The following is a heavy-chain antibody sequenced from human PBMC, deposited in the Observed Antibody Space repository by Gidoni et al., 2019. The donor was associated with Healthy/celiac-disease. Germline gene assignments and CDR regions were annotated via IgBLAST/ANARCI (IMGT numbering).Heavy chain of an antibody. J-gene: IGHJ5*02. CDR3: ARRGYYYDSSGYYHWFDP. V-gene: IGHV4-39*01. D-gene: IGHD3-22*01. CDR1: GGSISSSSYY. CDR2: IYYSGST. Sequence: QLQLQESGPGLVKPSETLSLTCTVSGGSISSSSYYWGWLRQPPGKGLEWIGSIYYSGSTYYNPSLKSRVTISVDTSKNQFSLKLSSVTAADTAVYYCARRGYYYDSSGYYHWFDPWGQGTLVTVSS.